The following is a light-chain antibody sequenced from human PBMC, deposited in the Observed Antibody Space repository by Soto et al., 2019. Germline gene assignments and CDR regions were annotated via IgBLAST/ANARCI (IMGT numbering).Light chain of an antibody. CDR3: QVWDSSTDHWV. CDR2: YDS. CDR1: NIGSKS. V-gene: IGLV3-21*04. Sequence: SYELTQPPSVSVAPGKTATISCGGNNIGSKSVHWYQQKPGQAPVLVIYYDSVRPSGIPERFSGSNSGNTATLTITRVEAGEEADYYCQVWDSSTDHWVFGGGTKLTVL. J-gene: IGLJ3*02.